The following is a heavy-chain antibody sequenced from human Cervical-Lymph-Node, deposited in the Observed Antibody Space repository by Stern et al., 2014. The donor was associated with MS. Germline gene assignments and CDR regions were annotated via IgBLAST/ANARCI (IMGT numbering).Heavy chain of an antibody. CDR1: GYIFTDYY. CDR3: TRALRIADLPSPGGHWFDP. CDR2: INPKSGGT. Sequence: QVQLVQSGAEVEKPGASVKVSCKASGYIFTDYYLHWVRQAPGQGLEWMGRINPKSGGTSYAQSFQGRVTLARDTSITTAYMDLSRLTSDDTAVYYCTRALRIADLPSPGGHWFDPWGQGTLVIVSS. J-gene: IGHJ5*02. D-gene: IGHD6-13*01. V-gene: IGHV1-2*02.